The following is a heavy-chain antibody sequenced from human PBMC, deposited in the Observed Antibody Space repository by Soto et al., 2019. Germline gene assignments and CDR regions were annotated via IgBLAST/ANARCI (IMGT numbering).Heavy chain of an antibody. CDR2: ISAYNSNT. V-gene: IGHV1-18*01. CDR1: GYTFTSYG. D-gene: IGHD4-17*01. J-gene: IGHJ4*02. Sequence: QVQLVQSGAEVKKPGASVKVSCKASGYTFTSYGISWVRQAPGQGLEWMGWISAYNSNTNYTQKLQGRGTMTTDTHTSTTYRELRSLRTDDTAVYYGARGTTVETGNYWGQGTLVTVSS. CDR3: ARGTTVETGNY.